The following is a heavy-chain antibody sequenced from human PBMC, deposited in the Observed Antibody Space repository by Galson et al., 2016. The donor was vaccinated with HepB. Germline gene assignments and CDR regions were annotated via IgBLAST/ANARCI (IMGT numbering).Heavy chain of an antibody. V-gene: IGHV3-66*01. Sequence: SLRLSCAVSGFTVSGSYMSWVRQAPGKGLEWVSVIYSDGTTKYADSVKGRFIISRDNSKNTLYLQMNSLRAEDTAVYYCARASISHFDFWGQGILVTVSS. CDR1: GFTVSGSY. J-gene: IGHJ4*02. CDR2: IYSDGTT. CDR3: ARASISHFDF.